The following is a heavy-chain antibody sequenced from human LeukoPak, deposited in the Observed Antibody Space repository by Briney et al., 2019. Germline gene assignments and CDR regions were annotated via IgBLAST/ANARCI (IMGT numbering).Heavy chain of an antibody. CDR3: ARDWDQGSDFWSGYFGNNWFDP. CDR1: GYTSTSYG. V-gene: IGHV1-18*01. J-gene: IGHJ5*02. CDR2: ISAYNGNT. Sequence: GASVKVSCKASGYTSTSYGISWVRQAPGQGLEWMGWISAYNGNTNYAQKLQGRVTMTTDTSTSTAYMELRSLRSDDTAVYYCARDWDQGSDFWSGYFGNNWFDPWGQGTLVTVSS. D-gene: IGHD3-3*01.